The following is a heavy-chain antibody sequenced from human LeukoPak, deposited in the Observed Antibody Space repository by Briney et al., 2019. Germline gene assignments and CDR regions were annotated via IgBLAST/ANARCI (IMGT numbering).Heavy chain of an antibody. D-gene: IGHD3-10*01. V-gene: IGHV3-23*01. CDR1: GFTVSSYA. CDR2: ISGSGGST. J-gene: IGHJ5*02. CDR3: AKDIRITMVRGVINPSWFDP. Sequence: GGSLRLSCAASGFTVSSYAMSWVRQAPGKGLEWVSAISGSGGSTYYADSVKGRFTISRDNSKNTLYLQMNSLRAEDTAVYYCAKDIRITMVRGVINPSWFDPWGQGTLVTVSS.